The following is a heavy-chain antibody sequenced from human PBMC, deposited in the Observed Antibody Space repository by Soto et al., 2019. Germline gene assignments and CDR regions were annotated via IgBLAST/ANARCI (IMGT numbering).Heavy chain of an antibody. J-gene: IGHJ6*04. CDR1: GFTFSSYE. CDR3: ARALLEWLLPTYYYYGMEV. V-gene: IGHV3-48*03. Sequence: PGGSLRLSCAASGFTFSSYEMNWVRQAPGKGLEWVSYISSSGSTIYYADSVKGRFTISRDNAKNSLYLQMNSLRAEDTAVYYCARALLEWLLPTYYYYGMEVWGKGTTVTVSS. CDR2: ISSSGSTI. D-gene: IGHD3-3*01.